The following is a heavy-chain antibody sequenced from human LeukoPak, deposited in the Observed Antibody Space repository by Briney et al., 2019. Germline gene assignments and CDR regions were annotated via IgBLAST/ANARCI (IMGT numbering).Heavy chain of an antibody. CDR3: AKDGAMVRGVGDAFDI. D-gene: IGHD3-10*01. CDR1: GFTVSSNY. Sequence: GGSLRLSCAASGFTVSSNYMSWVRQAPGKGLEWVSVIYSGGSTYYADSVKGRFTISRDNSKNTLYLQMNSLRAEDTAVYYCAKDGAMVRGVGDAFDIWGQGTMVTVSS. CDR2: IYSGGST. V-gene: IGHV3-53*01. J-gene: IGHJ3*02.